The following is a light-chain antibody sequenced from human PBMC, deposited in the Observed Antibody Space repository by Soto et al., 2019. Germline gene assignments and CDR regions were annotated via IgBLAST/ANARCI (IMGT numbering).Light chain of an antibody. J-gene: IGKJ1*01. CDR2: GAS. CDR1: QSVSSN. Sequence: EIFLTQSPSTVSLPSVERATLYRTASQSVSSNLAWYQQKPGQAPRLLIYGASTRATGIPARFSGSGSGTEFTLTISSLQSEDFAVYYCQQYNNWPPWTFGQGTKV. CDR3: QQYNNWPPWT. V-gene: IGKV3-15*01.